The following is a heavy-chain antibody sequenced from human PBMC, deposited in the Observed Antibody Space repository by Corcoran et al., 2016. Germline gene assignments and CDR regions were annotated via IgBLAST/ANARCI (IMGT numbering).Heavy chain of an antibody. CDR1: GGSVSSGSYY. CDR3: ARWGGYSFGLDY. Sequence: QVQLQESGPGLVKPSETLSLTCTVSGGSVSSGSYYWSWIRQPPGKGLEWIGYIYYSGSTNYNPSLKSRVTISVDPSKNQSSLKLSSVTAADTSVYYCARWGGYSFGLDYWGQGTLVTVSS. CDR2: IYYSGST. V-gene: IGHV4-61*01. D-gene: IGHD5-18*01. J-gene: IGHJ4*02.